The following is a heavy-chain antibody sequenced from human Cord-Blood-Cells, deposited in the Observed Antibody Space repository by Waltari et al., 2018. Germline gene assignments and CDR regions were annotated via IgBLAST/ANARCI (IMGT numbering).Heavy chain of an antibody. J-gene: IGHJ4*02. CDR2: INHSGST. V-gene: IGHV4-34*01. Sequence: QVQLQQWGAGLLKPSETLSLTCAVYGGSFSGYYWSWIRQPPGKGLEWIGEINHSGSTNYIPSLKSRVTISVDTSKNQFSLKLSSVTAADTAVYYCARGYCSSTSCYTRRGNYFDYWGQGTLVTVSS. CDR3: ARGYCSSTSCYTRRGNYFDY. D-gene: IGHD2-2*02. CDR1: GGSFSGYY.